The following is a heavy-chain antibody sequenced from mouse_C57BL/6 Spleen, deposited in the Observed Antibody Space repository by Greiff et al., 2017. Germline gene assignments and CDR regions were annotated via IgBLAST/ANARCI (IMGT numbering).Heavy chain of an antibody. CDR3: ARTGRVDWYCDV. D-gene: IGHD1-1*01. J-gene: IGHJ1*03. V-gene: IGHV1-59*01. CDR1: GYTFTSYW. Sequence: VQLQQPGAELVRPGTSVKLSCKASGYTFTSYWMHWVQQRPGQGLEWIGVIDPSDSYTNYNQKFKGKATLTVDTSSSTAYMQLSSLTSEDSAVYYCARTGRVDWYCDVWGTGTTVSVSS. CDR2: IDPSDSYT.